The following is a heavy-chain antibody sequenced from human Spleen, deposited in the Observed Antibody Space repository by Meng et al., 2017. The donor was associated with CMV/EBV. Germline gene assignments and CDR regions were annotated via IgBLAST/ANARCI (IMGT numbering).Heavy chain of an antibody. V-gene: IGHV3-NL1*01. CDR2: IYSGGGIT. J-gene: IGHJ4*02. D-gene: IGHD5-24*01. CDR3: AKDLTRNGYPYCFDY. Sequence: GGSLRLSCAASGFTFSSYWMHWVRQAPGKGLEWVSVIYSGGGITYYADSVKGRFTISRDNSKNSLYLQMDSLRTEDSALYYCAKDLTRNGYPYCFDYWGQGTLVTVSS. CDR1: GFTFSSYW.